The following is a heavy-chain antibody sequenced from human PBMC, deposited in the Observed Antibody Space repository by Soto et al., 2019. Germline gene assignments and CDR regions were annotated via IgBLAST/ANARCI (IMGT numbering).Heavy chain of an antibody. CDR1: GFTFSTHW. V-gene: IGHV3-7*03. Sequence: GGSLRLSCAVSGFTFSTHWMTWVRQAPGKGLEWVANIKPDGSEKYYGDSAKGRFSISRDNSENSLYLQMNSLGVDDTAVYYCARGDGSGCPAFWGQGTLVTVSS. D-gene: IGHD3-22*01. CDR2: IKPDGSEK. J-gene: IGHJ4*02. CDR3: ARGDGSGCPAF.